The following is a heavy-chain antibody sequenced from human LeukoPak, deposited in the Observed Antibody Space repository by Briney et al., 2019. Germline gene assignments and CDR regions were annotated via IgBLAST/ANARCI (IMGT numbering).Heavy chain of an antibody. CDR2: IYYSGST. CDR1: GGSISSYY. V-gene: IGHV4-59*08. D-gene: IGHD4-23*01. Sequence: SETLSLTCTVSGGSISSYYWSWIRQPPGKGLEWIGYIYYSGSTNYNPSLKSRVTISVDTSKNQFSLKLSSVTAADTAVYYCARAVGYYYYMDVWGKGTTVSVSS. J-gene: IGHJ6*03. CDR3: ARAVGYYYYMDV.